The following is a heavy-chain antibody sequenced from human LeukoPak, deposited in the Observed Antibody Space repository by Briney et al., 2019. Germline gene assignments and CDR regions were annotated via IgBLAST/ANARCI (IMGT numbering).Heavy chain of an antibody. CDR1: GFTFDDYA. D-gene: IGHD6-13*01. J-gene: IGHJ4*02. Sequence: PGGSLRLSCAASGFTFDDYAMHWVRQAPGKGLEWVSGISWNSGSIGYADSVRGRFTISRDNAKNSLYLQMNSLRAEDTALYYCAKGGQQQLVTLVDYWGQGTLVTVSS. CDR2: ISWNSGSI. V-gene: IGHV3-9*01. CDR3: AKGGQQQLVTLVDY.